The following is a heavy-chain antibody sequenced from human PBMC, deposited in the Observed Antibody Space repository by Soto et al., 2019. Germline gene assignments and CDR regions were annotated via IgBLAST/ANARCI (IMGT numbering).Heavy chain of an antibody. D-gene: IGHD2-2*01. CDR2: IYYSGST. CDR3: ARGRIVPVAIRMYYYYYVDV. J-gene: IGHJ6*03. CDR1: GGSISSSSYY. Sequence: PSETLSLTCTVSGGSISSSSYYWGWIRQPPGKGLEWIGSIYYSGSTYYNPSLKSRVTISVDTSKNQFSLKLSSVTAADTAVYYCARGRIVPVAIRMYYYYYVDVWGTGTTVTVSS. V-gene: IGHV4-39*01.